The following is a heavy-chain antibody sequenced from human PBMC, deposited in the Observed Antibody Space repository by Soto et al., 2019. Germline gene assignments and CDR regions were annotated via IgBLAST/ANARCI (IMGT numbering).Heavy chain of an antibody. CDR3: ARDGYGALPIDS. CDR2: ISVDNGST. D-gene: IGHD4-17*01. J-gene: IGHJ4*02. V-gene: IGHV1-18*01. CDR1: GYTFIEYG. Sequence: QVQLVQSGAEVKKPGASVKVSCKASGYTFIEYGISWVRQAPGQGLEWMGWISVDNGSTNYAQKLRDRVVMTIDRSTTTAYMEMSSLRSDDTAVYYCARDGYGALPIDSWGQGTLVTVSS.